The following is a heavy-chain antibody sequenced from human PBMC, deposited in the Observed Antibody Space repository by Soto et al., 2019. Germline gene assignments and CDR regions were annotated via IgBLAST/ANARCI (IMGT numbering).Heavy chain of an antibody. Sequence: GASVKVSCKXSGYTFNRYEIPWVRPAPGQGLEWMGWINPSTGNTKFAQKVQDRVVMTTDTSTSTAYMELASLRSEDTAVYYCARGCIGVTTYLCYWGQGTLVTVSS. CDR1: GYTFNRYE. CDR3: ARGCIGVTTYLCY. V-gene: IGHV1-18*01. CDR2: INPSTGNT. D-gene: IGHD4-17*01. J-gene: IGHJ4*02.